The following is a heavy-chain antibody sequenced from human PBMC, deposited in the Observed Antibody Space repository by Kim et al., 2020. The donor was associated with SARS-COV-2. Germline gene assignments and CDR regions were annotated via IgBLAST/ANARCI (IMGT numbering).Heavy chain of an antibody. CDR2: IWYDGSNK. J-gene: IGHJ6*02. D-gene: IGHD2-2*01. V-gene: IGHV3-33*01. CDR1: GFTFSSYG. CDR3: ASLELLVVPAARSHYYGMDV. Sequence: GGSLRLSCAASGFTFSSYGMHWVRQAPGKGLEWVAVIWYDGSNKYYADSVKGRFTISRDNSKNTLYLQMNSLRAEYTAVYYCASLELLVVPAARSHYYGMDVWGQGTTVTVSS.